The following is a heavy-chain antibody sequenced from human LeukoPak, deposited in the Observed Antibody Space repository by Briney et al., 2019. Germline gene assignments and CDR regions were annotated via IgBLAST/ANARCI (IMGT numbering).Heavy chain of an antibody. D-gene: IGHD3-9*01. CDR3: IKDMGFDLLKDAFHI. J-gene: IGHJ3*02. V-gene: IGHV3-9*01. CDR1: GFSLDDYA. Sequence: GRSLRLSCVGSGFSLDDYAMHWVRQVPGKGLDWVSSISWDSSNAAYADSVKGRFTISRDNAKNSLYLQMNSLRPEDTAFYYCIKDMGFDLLKDAFHIWGQGTLVTVSS. CDR2: ISWDSSNA.